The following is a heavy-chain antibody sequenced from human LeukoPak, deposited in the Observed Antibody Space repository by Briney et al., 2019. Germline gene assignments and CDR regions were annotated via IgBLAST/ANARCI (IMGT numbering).Heavy chain of an antibody. J-gene: IGHJ4*02. CDR2: IYTSGST. Sequence: SETLSLTCTVSGGSISSYYWSWIRQPAGKGLEWIGRIYTSGSTNYNPSLKSRVTMSVDTSKNQFSLKLSSVTAADTAVYYCASSLPPLGGDCYYDWGQGTPATVSS. CDR3: ASSLPPLGGDCYYD. CDR1: GGSISSYY. V-gene: IGHV4-4*07. D-gene: IGHD2-21*02.